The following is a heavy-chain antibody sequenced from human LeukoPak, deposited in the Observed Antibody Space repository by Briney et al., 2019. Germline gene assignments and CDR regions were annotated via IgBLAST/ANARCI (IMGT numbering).Heavy chain of an antibody. CDR2: IYYSGST. D-gene: IGHD5-12*01. CDR3: AREGYSKRWDFDY. CDR1: GGSISSSSYY. J-gene: IGHJ4*02. V-gene: IGHV4-39*02. Sequence: SSETLSLTCTVSGGSISSSSYYWGWIRQPPGKGLEWIGSIYYSGSTYYNPSLKSRVTISVDTSKNQFSLQLNSVTPEDTAVYYCAREGYSKRWDFDYWGQGTLVTVSS.